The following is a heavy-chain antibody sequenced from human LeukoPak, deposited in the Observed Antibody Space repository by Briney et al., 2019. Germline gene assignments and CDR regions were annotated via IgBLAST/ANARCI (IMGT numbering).Heavy chain of an antibody. CDR3: ARGVHCSSSSCYWVGYFQH. J-gene: IGHJ1*01. CDR2: LRSYNGNK. D-gene: IGHD2-2*01. Sequence: GASVKLLCKASGYTFTSYGIRWVRQAPGQGLEGMGWLRSYNGNKHYAQKLQGRVTMTTDTSTRTAHMELRSLRSDDTAVYYCARGVHCSSSSCYWVGYFQHWGQGTLVTVSS. CDR1: GYTFTSYG. V-gene: IGHV1-18*01.